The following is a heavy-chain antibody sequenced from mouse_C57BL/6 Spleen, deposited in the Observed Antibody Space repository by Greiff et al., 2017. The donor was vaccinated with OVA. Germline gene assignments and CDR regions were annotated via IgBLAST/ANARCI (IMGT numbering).Heavy chain of an antibody. CDR2: IYPRSGNT. D-gene: IGHD3-2*02. CDR1: GYTFTSYG. Sequence: VQVVESGAELARPGASVKLSCKASGYTFTSYGIRWVKQRTGQGLEWIGEIYPRSGNTYYNEKFKGKAPLTADKSSSTAYMKLRSLTSEDAAVYFCARRGDSSGPMDYWGQGTSVTVSS. J-gene: IGHJ4*01. V-gene: IGHV1-81*01. CDR3: ARRGDSSGPMDY.